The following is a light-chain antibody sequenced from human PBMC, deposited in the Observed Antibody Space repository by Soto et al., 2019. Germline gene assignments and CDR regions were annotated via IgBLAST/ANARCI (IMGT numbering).Light chain of an antibody. CDR1: QTISTL. CDR3: QHYSTYPWT. V-gene: IGKV1-5*03. CDR2: KAS. Sequence: DIQMTQSPSTLSASVGDRVTSTCRASQTISTLLAWYQQRPGKAPNLLIYKASSLESGVPSRFSGSGSGTEFTRTISSLQPDDFATYFCQHYSTYPWTFGQGTKVEVK. J-gene: IGKJ1*01.